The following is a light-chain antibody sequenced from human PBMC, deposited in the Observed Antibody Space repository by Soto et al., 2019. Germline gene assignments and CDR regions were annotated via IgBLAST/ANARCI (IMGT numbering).Light chain of an antibody. V-gene: IGKV1-39*01. CDR1: QSITKY. J-gene: IGKJ1*01. Sequence: DIQMTQSPSSLSASVGDSVTITCRASQSITKYLNWYQQKPGKAPKLLIYTASILQSGVPSRFSGSGSGTDFTLTISSLHPEDFATYYRQQSFNTPLTFGQGTKVDIK. CDR2: TAS. CDR3: QQSFNTPLT.